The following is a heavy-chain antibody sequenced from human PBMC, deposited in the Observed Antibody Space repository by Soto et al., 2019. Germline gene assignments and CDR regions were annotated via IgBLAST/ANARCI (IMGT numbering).Heavy chain of an antibody. V-gene: IGHV3-49*04. D-gene: IGHD6-6*01. Sequence: GGSLRLSCTASGFTFGDYAMSWVRQAPGKGLEWVGFIRSKAYGGTTEYAASVKGRFTISRDDSKSIAYLQMNSLKTEDTAVYYCTRVRSSSGPFYYYYGMDVWGQGTTVTVSS. J-gene: IGHJ6*02. CDR3: TRVRSSSGPFYYYYGMDV. CDR1: GFTFGDYA. CDR2: IRSKAYGGTT.